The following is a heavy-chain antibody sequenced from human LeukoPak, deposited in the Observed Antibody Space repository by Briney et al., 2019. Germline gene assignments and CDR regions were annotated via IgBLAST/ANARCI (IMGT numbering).Heavy chain of an antibody. Sequence: GESLKISCKGSGYSFTSYWIGWVRQMPGKGLEWMGIIHPPDSDTRYSPSFQGQVIISADKSISTASLQWNSLKASDTAMYYCARWGGYCSGGSCYPLYYFDSWGQGTLVTVSS. CDR3: ARWGGYCSGGSCYPLYYFDS. CDR1: GYSFTSYW. CDR2: IHPPDSDT. D-gene: IGHD2-15*01. J-gene: IGHJ4*02. V-gene: IGHV5-51*01.